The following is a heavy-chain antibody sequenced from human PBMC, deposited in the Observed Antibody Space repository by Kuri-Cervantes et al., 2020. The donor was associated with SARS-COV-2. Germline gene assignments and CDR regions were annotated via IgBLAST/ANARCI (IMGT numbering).Heavy chain of an antibody. Sequence: GGSLRLSCAASGFTFSSYNMNWLRQAPGKGLEWVSSISRSGGKIYYADSVKGRFTISRDNAKNSLYLQMNSLRAEDTAVYYCARDSSRITIFGVVTRYGMDVWGQGTAVTVSS. D-gene: IGHD3-3*01. J-gene: IGHJ6*02. V-gene: IGHV3-21*01. CDR1: GFTFSSYN. CDR3: ARDSSRITIFGVVTRYGMDV. CDR2: ISRSGGKI.